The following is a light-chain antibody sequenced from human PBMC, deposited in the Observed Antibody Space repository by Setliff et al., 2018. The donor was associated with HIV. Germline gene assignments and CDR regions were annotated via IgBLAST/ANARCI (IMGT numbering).Light chain of an antibody. Sequence: QSALTQPAPVSGSPGQSITISCTGTSSDVGGFNSVSWYQQHPAQAPKLLISDVSNRPSGVSNRFSGSRSGNTASLTISGLQVEDEADYYCSSYTTSSTLYVFGPGTKGTVL. CDR2: DVS. CDR3: SSYTTSSTLYV. V-gene: IGLV2-14*03. J-gene: IGLJ1*01. CDR1: SSDVGGFNS.